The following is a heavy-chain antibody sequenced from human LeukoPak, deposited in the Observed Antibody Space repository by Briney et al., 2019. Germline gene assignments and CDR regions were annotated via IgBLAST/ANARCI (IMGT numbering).Heavy chain of an antibody. CDR3: VKGGTGTTIRYFDS. CDR1: GFTFSSYA. Sequence: PGRSLRLSCAASGFTFSSYAMHWVRQAPGKGLEWVAVISYDGSNKYYADSVKGRFTISRDNSWNFLYLQMNSLRAEDTAVYFCVKGGTGTTIRYFDSWGQGTLVTVSS. CDR2: ISYDGSNK. J-gene: IGHJ4*02. V-gene: IGHV3-30-3*01. D-gene: IGHD1-7*01.